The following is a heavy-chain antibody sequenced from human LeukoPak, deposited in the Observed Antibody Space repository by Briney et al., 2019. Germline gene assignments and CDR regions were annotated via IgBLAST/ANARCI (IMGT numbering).Heavy chain of an antibody. Sequence: GGSLRLSCAASGFTFSNYWMGWVRQAPGKGREWVANINQYGREIHYLDSVKGRFTISRDNAKNSLFLQMNTLRVEDTAVYYCARDYTGTFDYWGQGTLVTVSS. CDR1: GFTFSNYW. CDR3: ARDYTGTFDY. V-gene: IGHV3-7*01. D-gene: IGHD2-8*02. CDR2: INQYGREI. J-gene: IGHJ4*02.